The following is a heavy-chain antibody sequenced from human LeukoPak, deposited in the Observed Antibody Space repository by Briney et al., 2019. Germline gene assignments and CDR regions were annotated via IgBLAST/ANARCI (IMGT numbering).Heavy chain of an antibody. CDR2: IYYSGST. J-gene: IGHJ4*02. CDR3: ARAPLLDY. CDR1: GGSLSSGGYY. V-gene: IGHV4-31*03. Sequence: SETLSLTCTVSGGSLSSGGYYWSWLRQHPGTGLEGIGYIYYSGSTYYNPSLKRRVTISVDTSKNQFSLKLSSVTAADTAVYYCARAPLLDYWGQGTLVTVSS.